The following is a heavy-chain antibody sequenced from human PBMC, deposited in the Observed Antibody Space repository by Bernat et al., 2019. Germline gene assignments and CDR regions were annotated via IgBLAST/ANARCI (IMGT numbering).Heavy chain of an antibody. CDR1: GFTFSNAW. D-gene: IGHD5-18*01. CDR3: TTVYTYGRSSIDY. Sequence: EVQLVESGGGLVNPGGSLRLSCAASGFTFSNAWMSWVRQAPGKGLEWVGRIKSKTDGGTTDYAAPVKGRFTISRDDSKNTLYLQMNSLNTEDAAIYYCTTVYTYGRSSIDYWGQGTLVTVSS. V-gene: IGHV3-15*05. CDR2: IKSKTDGGTT. J-gene: IGHJ4*02.